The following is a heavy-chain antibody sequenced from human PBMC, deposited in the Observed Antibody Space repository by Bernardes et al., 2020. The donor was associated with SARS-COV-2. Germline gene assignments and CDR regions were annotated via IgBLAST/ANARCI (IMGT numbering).Heavy chain of an antibody. CDR2: IYYSGST. Sequence: SETLSLTCTVSGGSISSISSYWGWILQPPGKGLEWIGSIYYSGSTYYNPSLKSRATISGDTSKNQFSLKLSSVTAADTAVYYCARQVRQQLVRHQFDNWGQGTLVTVSS. D-gene: IGHD6-13*01. CDR3: ARQVRQQLVRHQFDN. J-gene: IGHJ4*02. CDR1: GGSISSISSY. V-gene: IGHV4-39*01.